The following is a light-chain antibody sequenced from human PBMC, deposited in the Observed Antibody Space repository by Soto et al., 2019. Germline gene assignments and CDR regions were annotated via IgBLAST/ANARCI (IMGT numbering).Light chain of an antibody. Sequence: QSALTQPASVSGSPGQSITISCTGTSCDVGGYNYVSWYQQHPGKAPKLMIYDVSNRPSGVSNRFSGSKSGNTASLTISGLQAEDEADYYCSSYTSSSTPSVVFGGGTKPPS. CDR3: SSYTSSSTPSVV. J-gene: IGLJ2*01. CDR1: SCDVGGYNY. CDR2: DVS. V-gene: IGLV2-14*01.